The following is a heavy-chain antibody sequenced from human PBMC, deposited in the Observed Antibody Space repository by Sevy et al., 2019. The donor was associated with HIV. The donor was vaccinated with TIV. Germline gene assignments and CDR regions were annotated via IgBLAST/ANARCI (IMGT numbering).Heavy chain of an antibody. D-gene: IGHD3-22*01. CDR1: GYTFTGYY. Sequence: ASVKVSCKASGYTFTGYYMHWVRQAPGQGLEWMGRINPNSGGTNYAQKFQGRVTMTRDTSISTAYMELSRLRSDDTAVYYCARDSRLNYYGSSWKAFDIWGQGTMVTVSS. CDR3: ARDSRLNYYGSSWKAFDI. CDR2: INPNSGGT. V-gene: IGHV1-2*06. J-gene: IGHJ3*02.